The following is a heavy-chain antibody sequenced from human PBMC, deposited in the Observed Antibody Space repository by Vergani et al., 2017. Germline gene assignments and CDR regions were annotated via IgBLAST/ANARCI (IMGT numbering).Heavy chain of an antibody. J-gene: IGHJ4*02. V-gene: IGHV3-21*01. CDR1: GFTFSHYS. Sequence: EVQMVESGGGLVKPGGSLGLSCVASGFTFSHYSMNWVRQAPGKGLEWVSSISSSSTYMYYADSVRGRFTISRDNAKNSLFLQMHSLRAEDTAVYYCASYRETXGYYDSSGYYSLDYWGQGTLVTVSS. CDR2: ISSSSTYM. D-gene: IGHD3-22*01. CDR3: ASYRETXGYYDSSGYYSLDY.